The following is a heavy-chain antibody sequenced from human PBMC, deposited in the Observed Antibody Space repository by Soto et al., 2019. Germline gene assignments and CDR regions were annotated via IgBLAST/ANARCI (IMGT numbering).Heavy chain of an antibody. D-gene: IGHD6-6*01. V-gene: IGHV3-21*01. Sequence: EVQLVESGGGLVKPGGSLRLSCAASGFTFSSYSMNWVRQAPGKGLEWVSSISSSSSYIYYADSVKGRFTISRDNAKNSLYLQMNSLRAEDTAVYYCARGAEISSSMGGPRFDPWGQGTLVTVSS. J-gene: IGHJ5*02. CDR2: ISSSSSYI. CDR3: ARGAEISSSMGGPRFDP. CDR1: GFTFSSYS.